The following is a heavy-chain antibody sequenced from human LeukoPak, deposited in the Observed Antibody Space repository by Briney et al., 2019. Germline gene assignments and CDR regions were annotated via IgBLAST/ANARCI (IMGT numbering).Heavy chain of an antibody. CDR2: IGISSGNT. CDR3: ARDTKYAFDN. Sequence: GGSLRLSCAASGFTFSSYSMNWVRQVPGTGLEWISYIGISSGNTKYADSVKGRFTISGDKAKNSVYLQMNSLRVEDTAVYYCARDTKYAFDNWGQGTLVTVSS. D-gene: IGHD2-2*01. V-gene: IGHV3-48*01. J-gene: IGHJ4*02. CDR1: GFTFSSYS.